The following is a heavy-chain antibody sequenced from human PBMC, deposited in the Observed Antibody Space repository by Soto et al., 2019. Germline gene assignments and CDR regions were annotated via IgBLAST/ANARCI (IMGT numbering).Heavy chain of an antibody. V-gene: IGHV2-5*02. J-gene: IGHJ3*02. D-gene: IGHD6-19*01. CDR3: AHSSGWSNSFDI. Sequence: QITLKESGPTLVKPTQTLTLTCTFSGFSLSTSGVGVGWIRQPPGKALEWLALIYWDDDKRYSPSLKRRLTITKYTSKNQLVLTMTNMEPVDTATYYCAHSSGWSNSFDIWGQGTMVTVSS. CDR1: GFSLSTSGVG. CDR2: IYWDDDK.